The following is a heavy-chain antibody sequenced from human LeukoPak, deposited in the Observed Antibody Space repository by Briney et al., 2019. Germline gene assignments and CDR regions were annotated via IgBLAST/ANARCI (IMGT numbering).Heavy chain of an antibody. D-gene: IGHD1-26*01. CDR1: GFTFSSYS. CDR2: ISSSSSYI. J-gene: IGHJ4*02. CDR3: ASREEWELLYYFDY. Sequence: PGGSLRLSCAASGFTFSSYSMNWVRQAPGKGLEWVSSISSSSSYIYYADSVKGRFTISRDNAKNSLYLQMNSLRAEDTAVYYCASREEWELLYYFDYWGQGTLVTVSS. V-gene: IGHV3-21*01.